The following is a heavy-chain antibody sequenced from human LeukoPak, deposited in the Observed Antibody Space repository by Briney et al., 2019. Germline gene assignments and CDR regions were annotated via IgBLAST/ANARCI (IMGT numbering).Heavy chain of an antibody. CDR3: ARESGYSYGKITSDY. D-gene: IGHD5-18*01. J-gene: IGHJ4*02. Sequence: PGRSLRLSCAASGFTLSSYAMHWVRQAPGKGLEWVSSISSSSSYIYYADSVKGRFTISRDNAKNSLYLQMNSLRAEDTAVYYCARESGYSYGKITSDYWGQGTLVTVSS. CDR2: ISSSSSYI. V-gene: IGHV3-21*01. CDR1: GFTLSSYA.